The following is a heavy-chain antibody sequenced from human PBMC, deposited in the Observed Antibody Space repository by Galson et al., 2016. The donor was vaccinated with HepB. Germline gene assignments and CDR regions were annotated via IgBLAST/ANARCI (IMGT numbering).Heavy chain of an antibody. V-gene: IGHV4-4*02. CDR1: GGSISSRNW. Sequence: SETLSLTCAVSGGSISSRNWWNWVRQAPGKGLEWIGEIYHSGTTNYNPSLKSPVTISVDKSKNQFSLKLSSVTAADTAVYYCAVDYGGNSAFDCWGQGTLVTVSS. J-gene: IGHJ4*02. CDR3: AVDYGGNSAFDC. CDR2: IYHSGTT. D-gene: IGHD4-23*01.